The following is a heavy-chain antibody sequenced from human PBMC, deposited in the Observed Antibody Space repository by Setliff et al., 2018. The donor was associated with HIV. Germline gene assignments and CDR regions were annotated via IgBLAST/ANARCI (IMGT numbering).Heavy chain of an antibody. CDR3: AAQDLDLVKYYYMDY. CDR1: GGSISRSTHH. D-gene: IGHD2-21*01. V-gene: IGHV4-39*07. CDR2: LSSKGQA. J-gene: IGHJ4*02. Sequence: PSETLSLTCTVSGGSISRSTHHWAWIRQPPGKGLEWIGALSSKGQAYYIPSLKSRVAISIDSSKNLFSLRLDSLTAADTAVYYCAAQDLDLVKYYYMDYWGPGALVTVSS.